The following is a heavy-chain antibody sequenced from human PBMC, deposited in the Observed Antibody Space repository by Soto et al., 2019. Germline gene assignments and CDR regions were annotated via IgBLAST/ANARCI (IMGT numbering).Heavy chain of an antibody. J-gene: IGHJ4*02. Sequence: PGGSLRLSCAASGFTLSDHYMDWVRQAPGKGLEWVGRSRNKAKRYTTEYAASVKDRFTISRDDSKNSLYLQMSSLKTEDTAIYYCARGLNSFDSWGQGTLVTVSS. CDR1: GFTLSDHY. CDR3: ARGLNSFDS. CDR2: SRNKAKRYTT. D-gene: IGHD1-26*01. V-gene: IGHV3-72*01.